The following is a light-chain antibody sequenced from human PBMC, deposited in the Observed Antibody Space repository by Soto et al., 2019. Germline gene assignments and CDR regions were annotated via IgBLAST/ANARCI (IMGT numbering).Light chain of an antibody. Sequence: QSALTQPPSASGSPGQSVTISCTGSNVGEYDYVSWYQQHPGKAPKLMIHEVTKRPSGVPDRFSGSKSGNTASLTVSGLQAEDEADYYCAAWDDSVTGVFGGGTKLTVL. J-gene: IGLJ3*02. V-gene: IGLV2-8*01. CDR1: NVGEYDY. CDR3: AAWDDSVTGV. CDR2: EVT.